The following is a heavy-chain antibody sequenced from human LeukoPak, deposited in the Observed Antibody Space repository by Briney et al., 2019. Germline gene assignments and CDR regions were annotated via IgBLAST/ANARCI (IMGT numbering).Heavy chain of an antibody. CDR3: ARDLEAANTYYFDY. CDR1: GFMFETYG. Sequence: PGGSLRLSCTTSGFMFETYGMHWVRQAPGKGLEWVAGLSWDGSNEYHADSVKGRFTISRDNSKNTVYLQVNSLRDEDTAVYYCARDLEAANTYYFDYWGQGTMVTVSS. CDR2: LSWDGSNE. J-gene: IGHJ4*02. V-gene: IGHV3-33*01. D-gene: IGHD6-13*01.